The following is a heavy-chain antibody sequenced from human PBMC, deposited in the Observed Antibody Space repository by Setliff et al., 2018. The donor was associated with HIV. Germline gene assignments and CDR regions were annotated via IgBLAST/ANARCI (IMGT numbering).Heavy chain of an antibody. J-gene: IGHJ4*02. D-gene: IGHD3-9*01. V-gene: IGHV1-69*10. Sequence: SVKVSCKTSGDTLSIHPISWVRQAPGQGLEWMGGIIPISDIRHYAQQFRGRLTVTADISTTTAYMEVSSLGSDDTAIYYCAIAPFRIMSAHYRTLDQWGQGTPVTVSS. CDR2: IIPISDIR. CDR1: GDTLSIHP. CDR3: AIAPFRIMSAHYRTLDQ.